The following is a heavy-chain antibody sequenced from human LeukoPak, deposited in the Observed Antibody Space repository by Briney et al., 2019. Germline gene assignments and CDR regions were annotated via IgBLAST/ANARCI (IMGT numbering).Heavy chain of an antibody. V-gene: IGHV3-49*03. J-gene: IGHJ4*02. D-gene: IGHD2-2*01. CDR3: TSGTRYCSSTSCYPTY. CDR2: IRSKAYGGTT. CDR1: GFTFGDYA. Sequence: GGSLRLSCTASGFTFGDYAMSWFRQAPGKGLEWVGFIRSKAYGGTTEYAASVKGRFTISRDDSKSIAYLQMNSLKTEDTAVYYCTSGTRYCSSTSCYPTYWGQGTLVTVSS.